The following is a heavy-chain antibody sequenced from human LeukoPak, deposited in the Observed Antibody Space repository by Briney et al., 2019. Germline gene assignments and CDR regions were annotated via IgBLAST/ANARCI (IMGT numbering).Heavy chain of an antibody. CDR1: GFTFSNSG. D-gene: IGHD4-23*01. Sequence: GGSLRLSCAASGFTFSNSGMSWVRQTPGKGLEWVTFIRYDGSDKYYADSVKGRFTISRDNSKNTLYLQMNSLRVEDTAVYYCAKGLRWYPFDIWGQGTMVTVSS. CDR3: AKGLRWYPFDI. V-gene: IGHV3-30*02. J-gene: IGHJ3*02. CDR2: IRYDGSDK.